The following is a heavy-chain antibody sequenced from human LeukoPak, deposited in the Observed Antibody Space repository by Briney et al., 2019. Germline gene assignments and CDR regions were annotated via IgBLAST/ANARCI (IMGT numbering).Heavy chain of an antibody. V-gene: IGHV3-20*01. Sequence: PGGSLRLSCAASGFTFDDYGMRWVRQAPGKGLEWVSGINWNGGSTGYADSVKGRFTISRDNAKNSLYLQMNSLRAEDTALYHCARVDVVGAAHDAFDIWGQGTMVTVSS. CDR2: INWNGGST. CDR3: ARVDVVGAAHDAFDI. J-gene: IGHJ3*02. CDR1: GFTFDDYG. D-gene: IGHD1-26*01.